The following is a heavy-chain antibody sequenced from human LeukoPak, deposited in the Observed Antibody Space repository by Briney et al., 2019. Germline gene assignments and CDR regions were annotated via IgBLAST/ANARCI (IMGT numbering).Heavy chain of an antibody. CDR1: GFTFSSYA. V-gene: IGHV3-23*01. J-gene: IGHJ4*02. Sequence: PGGSLRLSRAASGFTFSSYAMSWVRQAPGKGLEWVSTFGERGSSAYYADSVKGRFTISRDNSKNTLYLQMNSLRAEDTALYYCAKDHGFYSSGWHPPFDYWGQGTLVTVSS. CDR3: AKDHGFYSSGWHPPFDY. CDR2: FGERGSSA. D-gene: IGHD6-19*01.